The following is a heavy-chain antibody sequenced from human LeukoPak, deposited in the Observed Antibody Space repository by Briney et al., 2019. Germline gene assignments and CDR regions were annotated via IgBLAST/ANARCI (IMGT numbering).Heavy chain of an antibody. CDR3: ARDASNTAMAQDGIFDY. J-gene: IGHJ4*02. CDR1: GFTFSRYG. Sequence: GGSLRLSCEASGFTFSRYGMSWVRQAPGEGLEWVSAIRGSGGSTYYADSVKGRFTISRDNSKNTLYLQMNSLRAEDTAVYYCARDASNTAMAQDGIFDYWGQGTLVTVSS. D-gene: IGHD5-18*01. CDR2: IRGSGGST. V-gene: IGHV3-23*01.